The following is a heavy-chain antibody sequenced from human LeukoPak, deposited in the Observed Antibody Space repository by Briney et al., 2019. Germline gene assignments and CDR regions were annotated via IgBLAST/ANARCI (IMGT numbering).Heavy chain of an antibody. Sequence: GGSLRLSCAASGFNFTNYGMHWVRQPPPHRGLEWGAVVSFAGSDGYYVESVRGRLTLYRGNSKNTLYLPMNSLRPEDTAVYFCAKGTRAVSGGPLDPWGQGTLVTVSS. V-gene: IGHV3-30*18. J-gene: IGHJ5*02. CDR2: VSFAGSDG. CDR1: GFNFTNYG. D-gene: IGHD1-26*01. CDR3: AKGTRAVSGGPLDP.